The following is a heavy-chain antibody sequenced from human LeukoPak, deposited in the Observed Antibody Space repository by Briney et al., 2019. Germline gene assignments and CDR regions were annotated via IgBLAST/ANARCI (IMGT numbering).Heavy chain of an antibody. D-gene: IGHD5-24*01. CDR1: GFTFSSYR. CDR2: ISSSSSYI. CDR3: AREVEMAGLFHY. V-gene: IGHV3-21*01. Sequence: GGSLRLSCADSGFTFSSYRMNWVRQAPGKGLEWVSSISSSSSYIYYADSVKGRFTISRDNAKNSLDLQMNSLRAEDTAVYYCAREVEMAGLFHYWGQGTLVTVSS. J-gene: IGHJ4*02.